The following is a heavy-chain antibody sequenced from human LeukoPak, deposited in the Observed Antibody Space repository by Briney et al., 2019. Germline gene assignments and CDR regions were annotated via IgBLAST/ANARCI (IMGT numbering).Heavy chain of an antibody. CDR3: ARVRNLTGYQDYYGMDV. CDR2: IYYSGST. CDR1: GGSISSYY. J-gene: IGHJ6*02. V-gene: IGHV4-59*01. D-gene: IGHD3-9*01. Sequence: SQTLSLTCTVSGGSISSYYWSWIRQPPGKGLEWIGYIYYSGSTNYNPSLKSRVTISVDTSKNQFSLKLSSVTAADTAVYYCARVRNLTGYQDYYGMDVWGQGTTVTVSS.